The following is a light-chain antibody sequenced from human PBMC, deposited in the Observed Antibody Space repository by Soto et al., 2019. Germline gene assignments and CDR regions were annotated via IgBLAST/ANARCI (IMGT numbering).Light chain of an antibody. V-gene: IGKV2-30*02. CDR2: EVS. CDR3: MQGTRWPWT. Sequence: DVVMTQSPLSLPVTLGQPASISCRSSQSLIHSDGNTYLNWFQQRPGQSPRRLIYEVSDRDSGVRDKFSGSGSGTDFTVKISRVEAEDVGVYYCMQGTRWPWTFGQGTEVEIK. J-gene: IGKJ1*01. CDR1: QSLIHSDGNTY.